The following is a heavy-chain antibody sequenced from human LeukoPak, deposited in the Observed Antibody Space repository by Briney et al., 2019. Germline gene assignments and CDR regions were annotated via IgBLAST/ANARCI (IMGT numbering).Heavy chain of an antibody. D-gene: IGHD2/OR15-2a*01. J-gene: IGHJ3*02. V-gene: IGHV3-21*01. CDR2: IYSGGST. CDR1: GFTFSSYS. Sequence: GGSLRLSCAASGFTFSSYSMNWVRQAPGKGLEWVSVIYSGGSTYYADSVKGRFTISRDNAKNSLYLQMNSLRAEDTAVYYCASNRAFDIWGQGTMVTVSS. CDR3: ASNRAFDI.